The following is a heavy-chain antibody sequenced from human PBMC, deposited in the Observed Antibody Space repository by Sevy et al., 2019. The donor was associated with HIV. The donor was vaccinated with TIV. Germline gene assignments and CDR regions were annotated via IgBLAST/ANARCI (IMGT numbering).Heavy chain of an antibody. Sequence: GGSLRLSCAASGFTFGNFAMIWACQAPGKGLEWLSSIYHSGGTTYIVDSVKGRFTISRDNSKNTLYLQMDNLRADDTAIYYCAKSPTGSESKPDYWGQGSLVTVSS. D-gene: IGHD2-8*02. V-gene: IGHV3-23*05. CDR3: AKSPTGSESKPDY. CDR1: GFTFGNFA. J-gene: IGHJ4*02. CDR2: IYHSGGTT.